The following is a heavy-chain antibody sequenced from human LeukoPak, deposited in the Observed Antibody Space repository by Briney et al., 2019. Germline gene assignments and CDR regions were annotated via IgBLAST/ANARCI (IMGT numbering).Heavy chain of an antibody. J-gene: IGHJ5*02. CDR1: GFSFNTYG. Sequence: PGGSLRLSCAASGFSFNTYGMHWVRQAPGKGLEWVAVIWSDGSKKYYADSVKGRFTISRDNSRNTLYVQMNSLRVEDTAVYYCATSFGDYATDSCGQGTLVTVSS. CDR3: ATSFGDYATDS. CDR2: IWSDGSKK. V-gene: IGHV3-33*01. D-gene: IGHD2-8*01.